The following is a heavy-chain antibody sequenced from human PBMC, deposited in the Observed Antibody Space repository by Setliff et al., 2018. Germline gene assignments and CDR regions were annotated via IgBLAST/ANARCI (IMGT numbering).Heavy chain of an antibody. CDR1: GDSITSGSNY. Sequence: PSETLSLTCTVSGDSITSGSNYWGWFRQPAGKGLEWIGRIYTDGTTNYNPSLKSRVSISADTSMNHFSLRMTSVSAADTAVYYCAKEHVVISFVTNTHHHYGMDVWGQGATVTVSS. D-gene: IGHD2-8*01. CDR2: IYTDGTT. V-gene: IGHV4-61*02. CDR3: AKEHVVISFVTNTHHHYGMDV. J-gene: IGHJ6*02.